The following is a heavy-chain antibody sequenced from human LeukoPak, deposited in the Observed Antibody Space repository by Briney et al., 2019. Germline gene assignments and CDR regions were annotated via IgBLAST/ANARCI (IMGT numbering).Heavy chain of an antibody. J-gene: IGHJ3*02. V-gene: IGHV3-48*01. CDR3: AREYSSSSGRAFDI. CDR1: GFTFSSYG. D-gene: IGHD6-6*01. CDR2: IRTSSSTT. Sequence: PGGSLRLSCAASGFTFSSYGMNWVRQAPGKGLEWVSYIRTSSSTTYYADSVKGRFTISRDNANSSLYLQMSSLRPEDTAMYYCAREYSSSSGRAFDIWGQGTMVTVSS.